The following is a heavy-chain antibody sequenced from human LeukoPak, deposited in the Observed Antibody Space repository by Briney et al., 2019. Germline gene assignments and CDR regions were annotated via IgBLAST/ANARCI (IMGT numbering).Heavy chain of an antibody. D-gene: IGHD3-22*01. J-gene: IGHJ3*02. CDR3: AREYYDNSGGEDAFDI. Sequence: PGGSLRLSCAASGFTVSSNYMNWVRQAPGKGLEWVSVIYSGGSTFYADSVEGRFTISRDNSNNTLSLQMNSLRAEDTATYYCAREYYDNSGGEDAFDIWGPGTMVTVSS. CDR2: IYSGGST. V-gene: IGHV3-53*01. CDR1: GFTVSSNY.